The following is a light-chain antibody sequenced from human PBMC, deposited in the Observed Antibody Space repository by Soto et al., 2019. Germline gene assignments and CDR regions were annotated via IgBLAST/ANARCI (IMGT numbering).Light chain of an antibody. CDR2: LGS. CDR3: MQPLQSWT. V-gene: IGKV2-28*01. Sequence: IVLTQTPLTASVTPGEPASISCRSSQSLLHSNGYNYLDWYLQKPGQSPQLLIYLGSNPASGVPDRLSGSGSGTDFTLKIRRVEAEDVGVYYCMQPLQSWTFGQGTKVDIK. CDR1: QSLLHSNGYNY. J-gene: IGKJ1*01.